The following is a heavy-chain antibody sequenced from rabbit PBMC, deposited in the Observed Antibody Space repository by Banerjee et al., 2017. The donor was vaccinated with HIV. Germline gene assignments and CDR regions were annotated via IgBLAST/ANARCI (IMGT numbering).Heavy chain of an antibody. CDR2: IYNGDGST. CDR1: GFTFSSSCW. J-gene: IGHJ4*01. CDR3: ARGGIDNDVYTYFNL. D-gene: IGHD1-1*01. V-gene: IGHV1S45*01. Sequence: QEQLEESGGGLVQPEGALRLTCTASGFTFSSSCWICWVRQAPGKGPEWIACIYNGDGSTYYASWAKGRFTISETSSTTVTLQMTSLTAADTATYFCARGGIDNDVYTYFNLWGPGTLVTVS.